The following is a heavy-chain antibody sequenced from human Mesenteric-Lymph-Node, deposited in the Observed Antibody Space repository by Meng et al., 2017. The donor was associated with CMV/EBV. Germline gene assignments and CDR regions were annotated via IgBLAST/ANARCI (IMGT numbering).Heavy chain of an antibody. J-gene: IGHJ4*02. D-gene: IGHD3-22*01. V-gene: IGHV3-30*02. Sequence: GESLKISCTASGFILSNYAMHWVRQIPGNGLEWVAFIRYDGSNKYYADSVKGRFTISRDNSKNTLSLQMNSLRTEDTAVYYCAKASRPEFDSSGFYDYWGQGTLVTVSS. CDR3: AKASRPEFDSSGFYDY. CDR2: IRYDGSNK. CDR1: GFILSNYA.